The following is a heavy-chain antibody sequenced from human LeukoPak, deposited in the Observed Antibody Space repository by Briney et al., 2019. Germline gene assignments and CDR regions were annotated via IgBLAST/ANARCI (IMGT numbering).Heavy chain of an antibody. Sequence: SETLSLTCTVSGGSISSYYWSWIRQPPGKGLEWIGRIYTSGSTNYNPSLKSRVTISVDTSKNQFFLKLSSVTAADTAVYYCARMTTVVTHYYYYYYMDVWGKGTTVTISS. V-gene: IGHV4-4*08. D-gene: IGHD4-23*01. CDR2: IYTSGST. J-gene: IGHJ6*03. CDR3: ARMTTVVTHYYYYYYMDV. CDR1: GGSISSYY.